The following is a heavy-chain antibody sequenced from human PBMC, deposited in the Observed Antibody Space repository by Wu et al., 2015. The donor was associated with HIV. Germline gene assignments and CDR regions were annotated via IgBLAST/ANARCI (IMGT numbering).Heavy chain of an antibody. Sequence: QVQLVQSGAEVKKPGASVKVSCKTSGYTFTSYDINWVRQATGQGLEWMGWVNPNSGNTGYVQKFQGRVTMTRNTSMTTAYMELSGLRSEDTAVYFCVLSYYGSGDRMVFDYWGQGTLVTVSS. V-gene: IGHV1-8*01. J-gene: IGHJ4*02. CDR2: VNPNSGNT. D-gene: IGHD3-10*01. CDR1: GYTFTSYD. CDR3: VLSYYGSGDRMVFDY.